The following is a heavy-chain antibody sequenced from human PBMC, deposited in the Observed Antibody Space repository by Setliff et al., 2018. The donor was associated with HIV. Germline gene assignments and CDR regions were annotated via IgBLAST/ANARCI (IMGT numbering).Heavy chain of an antibody. D-gene: IGHD3-10*01. V-gene: IGHV3-23*01. CDR3: AGGSGSYYLPENWFDP. CDR2: SSGSGGST. J-gene: IGHJ5*02. Sequence: GGSLRLSCAASGFTFSSYAMSWVRQAPGKGLEWVSASSGSGGSTYYADSVKSRFTISRDNSKNTLYLQLNSLRAEGTAVYYCAGGSGSYYLPENWFDPWGQGTLVTVSS. CDR1: GFTFSSYA.